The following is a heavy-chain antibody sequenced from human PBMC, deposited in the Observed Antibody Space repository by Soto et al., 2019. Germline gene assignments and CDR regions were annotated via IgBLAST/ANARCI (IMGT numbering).Heavy chain of an antibody. CDR3: ARDGTKYCSGGSCYSPIIDYGMDV. CDR1: GFTFSSYA. V-gene: IGHV3-30-3*01. D-gene: IGHD2-15*01. Sequence: GGSLRLSCTASGFTFSSYAMHWVRQAPGKGLEWVAVISYDGSNKYYADSVKGRFTISRDNSKNTLYLQMNSLRAEDTAVYYCARDGTKYCSGGSCYSPIIDYGMDVWGQGTTVTVSS. J-gene: IGHJ6*02. CDR2: ISYDGSNK.